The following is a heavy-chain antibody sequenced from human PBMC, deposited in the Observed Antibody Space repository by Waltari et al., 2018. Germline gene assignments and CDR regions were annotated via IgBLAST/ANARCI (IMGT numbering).Heavy chain of an antibody. CDR2: ISYDGSNK. CDR3: VRDEKMATLAY. D-gene: IGHD5-12*01. CDR1: GFTFSSYA. Sequence: QVQLVESGGGVVQPGRSLRLSCAASGFTFSSYAMHWVRQAPGKGLEWVAVISYDGSNKYYADSVKGRFTISRDNAKNSLYLQMNSLRAEDTAVYYCVRDEKMATLAYWGQGTLVTVSS. J-gene: IGHJ4*02. V-gene: IGHV3-30-3*01.